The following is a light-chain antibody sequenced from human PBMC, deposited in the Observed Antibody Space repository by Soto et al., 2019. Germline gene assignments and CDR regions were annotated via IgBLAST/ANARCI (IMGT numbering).Light chain of an antibody. CDR1: QDISKN. V-gene: IGKV1-33*01. CDR2: DAS. Sequence: IQMTQSPSSLSASVGDRVTITCQASQDISKNLNWYQQKPGKAPKLLIYDASSLQTGVPSRFSGSGSATHFXXTXXSXQPEDVATXXXXQYDNLLPITFGQGTRLEIK. J-gene: IGKJ5*01. CDR3: XQYDNLLPIT.